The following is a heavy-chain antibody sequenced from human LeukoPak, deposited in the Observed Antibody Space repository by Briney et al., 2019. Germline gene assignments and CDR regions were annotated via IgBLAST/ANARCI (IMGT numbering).Heavy chain of an antibody. CDR3: AREGSTRGFDP. CDR2: INPNSVGT. D-gene: IGHD2-2*01. J-gene: IGHJ5*02. Sequence: ASVKVSCKASGYTFTGYYMHSVRQAPGQGLEWMGWINPNSVGTNYAQKFQGRVTMTRDTSICTAYMELSRLRSDDTAVYYCAREGSTRGFDPWGQGTLVTVSS. CDR1: GYTFTGYY. V-gene: IGHV1-2*02.